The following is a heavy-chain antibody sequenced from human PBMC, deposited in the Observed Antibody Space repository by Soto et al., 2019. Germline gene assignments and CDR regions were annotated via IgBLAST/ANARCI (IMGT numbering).Heavy chain of an antibody. CDR1: GGTFSSYA. CDR3: ASSWARFTNKKCSGGSCYGYFDY. CDR2: IIPIFGTA. V-gene: IGHV1-69*06. D-gene: IGHD2-15*01. J-gene: IGHJ4*02. Sequence: SVKVSCKASGGTFSSYAISWVRQAPGQGLEWMGGIIPIFGTANYAQKFQGRVTITADKSTSTAYMELSSPRSEDTAVYYCASSWARFTNKKCSGGSCYGYFDYWGQGTLVTVSS.